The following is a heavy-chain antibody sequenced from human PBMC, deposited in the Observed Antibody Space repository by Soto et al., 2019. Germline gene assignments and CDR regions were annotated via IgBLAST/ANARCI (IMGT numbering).Heavy chain of an antibody. Sequence: QVQLQESGPGLVKPSDTLSLTCAVSGYSISSSNWWGWIRQPPGKGLEWIGYIYYSGSTYYNPSLKSRVTMSVDTSKNQFSLKLSSVTAVDTAVYYCARNHDYGAEGGWFDPWGQGTLVTVSS. V-gene: IGHV4-28*01. D-gene: IGHD4-17*01. CDR3: ARNHDYGAEGGWFDP. CDR2: IYYSGST. CDR1: GYSISSSNW. J-gene: IGHJ5*02.